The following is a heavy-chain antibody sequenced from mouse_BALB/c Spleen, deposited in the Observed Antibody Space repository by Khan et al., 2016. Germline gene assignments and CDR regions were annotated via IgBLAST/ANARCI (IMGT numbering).Heavy chain of an antibody. CDR2: IESATGDT. V-gene: IGHV14-3*02. Sequence: EVQLQESGAELVKPGASVRLSCTASGFNIKDAFLHWMKQRPEQGLEWIGRIESATGDTKYDPKFQGKATITADTSSNTAYLQLSSLTSEDTAVYYWADLRFYWGQGTTLTVSS. CDR3: ADLRFY. CDR1: GFNIKDAF. J-gene: IGHJ2*01.